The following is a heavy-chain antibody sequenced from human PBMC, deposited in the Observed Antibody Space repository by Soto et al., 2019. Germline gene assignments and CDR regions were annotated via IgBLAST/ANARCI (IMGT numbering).Heavy chain of an antibody. CDR3: ARDRAGAVAGNWFDP. D-gene: IGHD6-19*01. CDR1: GFTFSSYW. Sequence: EVQLVESGGGLVQPGGSLRLSCAASGFTFSSYWMHWVRQAPGKGLVWVSRINSDGSSTSYADSVKGRFTISRDNAKNTLYLQMNRRRAESTAVYYCARDRAGAVAGNWFDPWGQGTLVTVSS. V-gene: IGHV3-74*01. CDR2: INSDGSST. J-gene: IGHJ5*02.